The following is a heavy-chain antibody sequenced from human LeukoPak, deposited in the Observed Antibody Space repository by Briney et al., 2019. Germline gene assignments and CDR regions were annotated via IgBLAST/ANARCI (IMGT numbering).Heavy chain of an antibody. V-gene: IGHV3-21*01. Sequence: PGGSLRLSCAASGFTFSSYSMNWVRQAPGKGLEWVSSISSSFIYIYYADSVKGRFTISRDNARNSLYLQMNSLRAEDTAVYYCARQRFGELSDAFDIWGQGTMVTVSS. J-gene: IGHJ3*02. CDR3: ARQRFGELSDAFDI. CDR2: ISSSFIYI. CDR1: GFTFSSYS. D-gene: IGHD3-10*01.